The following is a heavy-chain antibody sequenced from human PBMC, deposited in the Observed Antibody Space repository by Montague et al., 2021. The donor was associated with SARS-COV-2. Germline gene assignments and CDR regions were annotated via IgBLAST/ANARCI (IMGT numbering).Heavy chain of an antibody. V-gene: IGHV4-34*01. CDR1: GGSFSGYD. CDR2: INQRGSA. D-gene: IGHD3-22*01. J-gene: IGHJ5*01. CDR3: ARGLMPMTMTVVVVTGAGTWLDS. Sequence: SETLSLTCAVYGGSFSGYDWSWIRQSPGEGLEWIGEINQRGSANYKPSLKSRVTISVDTSKNQFSLKLSSVTAADTAVYYCARGLMPMTMTVVVVTGAGTWLDSWGQGTLVTVSP.